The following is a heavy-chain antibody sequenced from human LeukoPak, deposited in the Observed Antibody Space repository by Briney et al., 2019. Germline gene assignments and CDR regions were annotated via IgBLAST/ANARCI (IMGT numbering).Heavy chain of an antibody. J-gene: IGHJ5*01. CDR3: AKGKYTGSWYYDS. D-gene: IGHD6-13*01. CDR2: ISDSGGTT. CDR1: GFTFSSYA. V-gene: IGHV3-23*01. Sequence: GGSLRLSCAASGFTFSSYAMSWVRQAPGKGLEWVSAISDSGGTTYYADSVKGRFTMSRDNSKNTLFLQMNSLRPEDTAVYYCAKGKYTGSWYYDSWGQGTLVSVSS.